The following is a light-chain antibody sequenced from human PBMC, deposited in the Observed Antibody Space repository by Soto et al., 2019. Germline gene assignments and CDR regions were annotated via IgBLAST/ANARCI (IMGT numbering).Light chain of an antibody. CDR1: SSDVGGYNY. V-gene: IGLV2-8*01. J-gene: IGLJ2*01. CDR2: EVS. Sequence: QSALTQPPSASGSPGQSVTISCTGTSSDVGGYNYVYWYQQHPGKAPKLMIYEVSKRPSGVPDRFSGSKSGNTASLTVSGLQAEDEADYYCRSYAGSNKLVFGGGTKLTVL. CDR3: RSYAGSNKLV.